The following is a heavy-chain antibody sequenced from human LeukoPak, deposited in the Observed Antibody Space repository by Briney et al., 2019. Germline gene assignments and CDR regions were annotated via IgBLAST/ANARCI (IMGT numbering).Heavy chain of an antibody. CDR2: IYTSGST. Sequence: SQTLSLTRTVSGGSISSGSYYWSRIRQPAGKGLEWIGRIYTSGSTNYNPSLKSRVTISVDTSKNQFSLKLSSVTAADTAVYYCARVPTPSRSSGYYYGRLGYYYYYMDVWGKGTTVTVSS. V-gene: IGHV4-61*02. CDR1: GGSISSGSYY. D-gene: IGHD3-22*01. CDR3: ARVPTPSRSSGYYYGRLGYYYYYMDV. J-gene: IGHJ6*03.